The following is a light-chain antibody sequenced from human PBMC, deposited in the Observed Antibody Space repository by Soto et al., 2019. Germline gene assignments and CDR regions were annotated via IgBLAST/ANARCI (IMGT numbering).Light chain of an antibody. CDR1: ESDIGGYNY. Sequence: QSALTQPASVSGSPGQSITISCTGTESDIGGYNYVSWYQHHPGKAPKVMIYEVSNRPSGVSNRFSGSKSGNTASLTISGLQAEDEADYYCSSYTIVSTLVAFGGVTKLTVL. CDR2: EVS. V-gene: IGLV2-14*01. J-gene: IGLJ2*01. CDR3: SSYTIVSTLVA.